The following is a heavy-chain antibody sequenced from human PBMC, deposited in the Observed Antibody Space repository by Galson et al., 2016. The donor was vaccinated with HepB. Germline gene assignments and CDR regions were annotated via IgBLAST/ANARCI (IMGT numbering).Heavy chain of an antibody. D-gene: IGHD2-15*01. CDR3: ATVPDCSGRTCLARYFDY. CDR1: NGSINSDS. J-gene: IGHJ4*02. CDR2: IYYSGST. Sequence: SETLSLTCTVSNGSINSDSWSWFRQAPGKGLELIGHIYYSGSTNYNPSLKSRVTISAGSSKNEFSLKLTSVTAADTAVYYCATVPDCSGRTCLARYFDYRGQGILVTVSS. V-gene: IGHV4-59*01.